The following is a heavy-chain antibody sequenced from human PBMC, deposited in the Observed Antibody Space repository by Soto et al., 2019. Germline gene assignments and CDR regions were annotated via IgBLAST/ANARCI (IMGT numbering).Heavy chain of an antibody. CDR3: ARVGLGAYDY. CDR1: GGIFSNFA. Sequence: QVQLVQSGAEVKKPGSSVKVSCKASGGIFSNFAFNWMRQAPGQGLEWMGGIIPTLGTPHYAQKFLGRVTITADGSTRTVYMEMSSLTVEDTAVYYCARVGLGAYDYWGQGPLVIVSA. J-gene: IGHJ4*02. CDR2: IIPTLGTP. D-gene: IGHD6-19*01. V-gene: IGHV1-69*01.